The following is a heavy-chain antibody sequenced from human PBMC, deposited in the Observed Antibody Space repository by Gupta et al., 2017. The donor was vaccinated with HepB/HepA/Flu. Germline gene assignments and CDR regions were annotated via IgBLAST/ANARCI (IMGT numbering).Heavy chain of an antibody. J-gene: IGHJ4*02. CDR2: FDPEDGET. CDR3: ATVRGSWYGVDY. D-gene: IGHD6-13*01. V-gene: IGHV1-24*01. Sequence: QVQLVQSGAEVKQPGASVQVSCKVYGYTPPAVSIHWVRQAPGKGLEWMGGFDPEDGETIYAQKFQGRVTMTEDTSTDTAYMELSSLRSEDTAVYYCATVRGSWYGVDYWGQGTLVTVAS. CDR1: GYTPPAVS.